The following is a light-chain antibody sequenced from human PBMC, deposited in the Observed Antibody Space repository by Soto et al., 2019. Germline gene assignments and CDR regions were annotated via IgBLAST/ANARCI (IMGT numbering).Light chain of an antibody. J-gene: IGKJ2*01. CDR3: QHDGGSPAYT. V-gene: IGKV3-20*01. Sequence: EIILTQSPGTLSLSPGERATLSCRGSQSLSRGLLAWYQQKPGQAPRLLMYQTSSMASGVPDRFSGSGSGTDFTLTISGLEPEDSAVYYCQHDGGSPAYTFGQGTKLEI. CDR1: QSLSRGL. CDR2: QTS.